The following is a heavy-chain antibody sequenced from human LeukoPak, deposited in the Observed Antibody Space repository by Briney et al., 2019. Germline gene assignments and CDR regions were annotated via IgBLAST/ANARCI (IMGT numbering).Heavy chain of an antibody. Sequence: GGSLRLSCAASGFTFSSYSMNWVRQAPGKGLEWVSSISSSSSYIYYADSVKGRFTISRDNAKNSLYLQMNSLRAEDTAVYYCARGEYYYDSSGYYPYYWGQGTLVTVPS. J-gene: IGHJ4*02. CDR2: ISSSSSYI. V-gene: IGHV3-21*01. CDR1: GFTFSSYS. D-gene: IGHD3-22*01. CDR3: ARGEYYYDSSGYYPYY.